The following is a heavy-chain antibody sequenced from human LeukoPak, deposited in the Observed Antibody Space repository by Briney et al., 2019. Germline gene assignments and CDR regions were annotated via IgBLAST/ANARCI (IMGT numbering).Heavy chain of an antibody. CDR3: ARLNYAFDY. CDR1: GFTFDDYG. CDR2: ISSSSSTI. V-gene: IGHV3-48*04. D-gene: IGHD1-7*01. J-gene: IGHJ4*02. Sequence: GGSLRLSCAASGFTFDDYGMSWVRQAPGKGLEWVSYISSSSSTIYYADSVKGRFTISRDNAKNSLYLQMNSLRAEDTAVYYCARLNYAFDYWGQGTLVTVSS.